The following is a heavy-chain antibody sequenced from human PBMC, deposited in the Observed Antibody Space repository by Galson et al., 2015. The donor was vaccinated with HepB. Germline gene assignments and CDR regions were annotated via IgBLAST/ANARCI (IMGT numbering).Heavy chain of an antibody. CDR3: ANRDNQNYIMDV. CDR2: TSGTGLST. Sequence: SPRLSCAASGFTFSNYAMNWVRQTPGKGLEWVSGTSGTGLSTYYADSVKGRFTVSRDNSKNMMYLQMNSLRPEDTAVYYCANRDNQNYIMDVWGQGTTVTVSS. CDR1: GFTFSNYA. D-gene: IGHD1-1*01. V-gene: IGHV3-23*01. J-gene: IGHJ6*02.